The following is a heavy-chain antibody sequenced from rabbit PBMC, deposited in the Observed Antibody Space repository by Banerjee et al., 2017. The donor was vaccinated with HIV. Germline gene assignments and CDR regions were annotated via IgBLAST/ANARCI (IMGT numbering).Heavy chain of an antibody. V-gene: IGHV1S45*01. J-gene: IGHJ4*01. D-gene: IGHD1-1*01. CDR1: GIDLSSNYH. Sequence: QEQLEESGGDLVKPGASLTLTCTASGIDLSSNYHMCWVRQAPGKGLEWIACIYVGSGDTYYASWAKGRFTVSKTSSPTVTLQMTSLTAADTATYFCARDVADKVPYYFNLWGPGTLVTVS. CDR2: IYVGSGDT. CDR3: ARDVADKVPYYFNL.